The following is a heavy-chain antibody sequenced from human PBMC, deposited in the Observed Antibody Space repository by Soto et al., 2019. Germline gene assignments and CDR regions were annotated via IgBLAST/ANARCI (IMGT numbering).Heavy chain of an antibody. V-gene: IGHV3-23*01. CDR1: GFTFKNYD. Sequence: EVQVLESGGGLVQPGGYLRHCCVASGFTFKNYDMRWVRQARGKGLEWVSGISGSGAITYYADSVKGRFSISRDNSKNTLYLQLNSLRAEDTAIYYCAKDRQFRSYYESAGHYNNWGQGTLVTVSS. CDR2: ISGSGAIT. D-gene: IGHD3-10*01. J-gene: IGHJ4*02. CDR3: AKDRQFRSYYESAGHYNN.